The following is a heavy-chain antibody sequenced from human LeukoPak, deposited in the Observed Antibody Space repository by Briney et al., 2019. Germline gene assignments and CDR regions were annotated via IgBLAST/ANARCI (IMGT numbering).Heavy chain of an antibody. V-gene: IGHV1-69*04. Sequence: GASVKVSCKASGYTFTSYYMHWVRQAPGQGLEWMGRIIPILGIANYAQKFQGRVTITADKSTSTAYMELRSLRSDDTAVYYCARVESGGGSYYFDYWGQGTLVTVSS. J-gene: IGHJ4*02. D-gene: IGHD3-16*01. CDR1: GYTFTSYY. CDR2: IIPILGIA. CDR3: ARVESGGGSYYFDY.